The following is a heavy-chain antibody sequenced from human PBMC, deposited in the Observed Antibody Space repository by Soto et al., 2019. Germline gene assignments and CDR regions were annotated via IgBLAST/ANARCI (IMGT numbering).Heavy chain of an antibody. CDR3: ARGSNWNDGLSSDY. V-gene: IGHV1-18*01. Sequence: ASVKVSCKASGYTFPSYGISWVRQAPGQGLEWMGWISAYNGNTNYAQKLQGRVTMTTDTSTSTAYMELRSLRADDTDVYYCARGSNWNDGLSSDYWGQGTLVTVSS. CDR2: ISAYNGNT. D-gene: IGHD1-20*01. CDR1: GYTFPSYG. J-gene: IGHJ4*02.